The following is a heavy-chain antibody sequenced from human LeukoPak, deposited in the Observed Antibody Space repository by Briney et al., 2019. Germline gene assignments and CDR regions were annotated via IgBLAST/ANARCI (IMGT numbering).Heavy chain of an antibody. CDR2: ISYDGSNK. Sequence: GGSLRLSCAASGSTFSSYAMHWVRQAPGKGLEWVAVISYDGSNKYYADSVKGRFAISRDNSKNTLYLQMNSLRAEDTAVYYCARGRWVWFGESFVDYWGQGTLVTVSS. CDR1: GSTFSSYA. J-gene: IGHJ4*02. V-gene: IGHV3-30*09. D-gene: IGHD3-10*01. CDR3: ARGRWVWFGESFVDY.